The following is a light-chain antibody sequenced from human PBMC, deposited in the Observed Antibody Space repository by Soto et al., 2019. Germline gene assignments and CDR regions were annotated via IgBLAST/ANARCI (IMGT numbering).Light chain of an antibody. V-gene: IGKV3-15*01. Sequence: DIVMTLSPATLSVSPGERATLSCRASQSVSSNLAWYQQKPGQAPRLLIYGASTRATGVPARFSGSGSGTEFTLTISSLQSEDFAVYYCQQYHNWPPITFGQGTRLDIK. CDR3: QQYHNWPPIT. J-gene: IGKJ5*01. CDR1: QSVSSN. CDR2: GAS.